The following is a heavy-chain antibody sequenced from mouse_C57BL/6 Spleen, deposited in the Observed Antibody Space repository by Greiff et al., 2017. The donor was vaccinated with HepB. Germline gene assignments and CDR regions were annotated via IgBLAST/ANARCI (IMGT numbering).Heavy chain of an antibody. CDR3: ARHTVVVDY. Sequence: VKLQQPGAELVRPVTSVKLSCKASGYTFTSYWMHWVKQRPGQGLEWIGVIDPSDSYTNYNQKFKGKATLTVDTSSSTAYMQLSSLTSEDSAVYYCARHTVVVDYWGQGTTLTVSS. CDR1: GYTFTSYW. CDR2: IDPSDSYT. V-gene: IGHV1-59*01. J-gene: IGHJ2*01. D-gene: IGHD1-1*01.